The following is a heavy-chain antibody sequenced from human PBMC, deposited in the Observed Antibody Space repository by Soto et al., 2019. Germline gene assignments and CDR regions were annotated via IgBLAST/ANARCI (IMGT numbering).Heavy chain of an antibody. J-gene: IGHJ4*02. V-gene: IGHV4-30-4*02. CDR2: IYYSGST. CDR1: GGSISSGDYY. CDR3: ARTVVGNYLHHFDS. Sequence: SETLSLTCTVSGGSISSGDYYWSWIRQPPGKGLEWIGYIYYSGSTNYNPSLKSRVSISVDMSKNQFSLKLSSVTAADTAVYYCARTVVGNYLHHFDSWGQGTLVTVSS. D-gene: IGHD2-2*01.